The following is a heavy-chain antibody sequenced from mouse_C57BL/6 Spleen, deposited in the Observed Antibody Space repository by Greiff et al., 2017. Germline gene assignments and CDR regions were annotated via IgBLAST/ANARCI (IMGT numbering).Heavy chain of an antibody. CDR1: GYTFTSYW. D-gene: IGHD1-1*01. Sequence: QVQLQQPGAELVKPGASVKLSCKASGYTFTSYWMQWVKQRPGQGLEWIGEIDPSDSYTNYNQKFKGKATLTVDTSSSTAYMQLSSLTSEDSAVYYCAARFITTVVPDYWGQGTTLTVSS. CDR2: IDPSDSYT. CDR3: AARFITTVVPDY. J-gene: IGHJ2*01. V-gene: IGHV1-50*01.